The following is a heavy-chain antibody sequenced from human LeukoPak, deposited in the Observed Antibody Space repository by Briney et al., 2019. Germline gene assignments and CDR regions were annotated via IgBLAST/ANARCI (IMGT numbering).Heavy chain of an antibody. D-gene: IGHD6-19*01. CDR3: ARESYSSGWFGTLGY. V-gene: IGHV4-39*07. CDR2: IYYSGST. J-gene: IGHJ4*02. CDR1: GGSISSYY. Sequence: SGTLSLTCTVSGGSISSYYWGWIRQPLGKGLEWIGSIYYSGSTYYNPSLKSRVTISVDTSKNQFSLKLSSVTAADTAVYYCARESYSSGWFGTLGYWGQGTLVTVSS.